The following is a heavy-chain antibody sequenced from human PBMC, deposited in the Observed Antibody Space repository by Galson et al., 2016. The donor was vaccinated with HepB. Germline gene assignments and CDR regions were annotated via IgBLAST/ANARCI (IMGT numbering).Heavy chain of an antibody. Sequence: SLRLSCAASGFTFSTYNMNWVRQAPGKGLEWISTISNTGKKTYYADSVKGRFTTSRDNSKSSMSLQMNSLRVDDTAIYYCAIDYDSSAYFLGSPTDFWGQGALVTVPS. CDR1: GFTFSTYN. V-gene: IGHV3-21*04. D-gene: IGHD3-22*01. CDR2: ISNTGKKT. J-gene: IGHJ4*02. CDR3: AIDYDSSAYFLGSPTDF.